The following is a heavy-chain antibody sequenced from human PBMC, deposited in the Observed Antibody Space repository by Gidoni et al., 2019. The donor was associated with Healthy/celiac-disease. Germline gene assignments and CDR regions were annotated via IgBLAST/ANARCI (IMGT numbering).Heavy chain of an antibody. D-gene: IGHD3-16*01. CDR3: ARVLVLGGAALIDY. J-gene: IGHJ4*02. V-gene: IGHV4-31*03. CDR1: GGSISSGGYY. Sequence: QLQLQESGPGLVKPSQTLSPTCTVSGGSISSGGYYWSWIRQHPGKGLEWIGYIYYSGSTYYNPALKSRVTISVDTSKNQFSLKLSSVTAADTAVYYCARVLVLGGAALIDYWGQGTLVTVSS. CDR2: IYYSGST.